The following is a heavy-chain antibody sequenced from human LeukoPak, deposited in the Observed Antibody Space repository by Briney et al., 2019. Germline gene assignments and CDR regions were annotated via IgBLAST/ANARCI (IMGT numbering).Heavy chain of an antibody. J-gene: IGHJ4*02. Sequence: GGSLRLSCAASGFTFSTYGMNWVRQAPGKGLEWVSSISSGSVYIYYADSVKGRFTISRDNAKSSLYLQMNSLRAEDTAVYYCARDDHGSGSYYNFDYWGQGTLVTVSS. V-gene: IGHV3-21*01. CDR3: ARDDHGSGSYYNFDY. CDR2: ISSGSVYI. D-gene: IGHD3-10*01. CDR1: GFTFSTYG.